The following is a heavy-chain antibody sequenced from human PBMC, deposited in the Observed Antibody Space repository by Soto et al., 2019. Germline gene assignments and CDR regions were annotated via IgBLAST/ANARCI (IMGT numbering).Heavy chain of an antibody. J-gene: IGHJ4*02. V-gene: IGHV3-23*01. D-gene: IGHD5-18*01. CDR1: GFTFSTYA. CDR2: ISASGGST. CDR3: AKVGFPYSYGYLCYY. Sequence: EVQLLESGGGLVQPGGSLRLSCAASGFTFSTYAMTWVRQAPGKGLELVSAISASGGSTYYADSVKGRFTISRDNSKNTLYLQMNSLRVEDTAIYYCAKVGFPYSYGYLCYYWGQGTLVTVSS.